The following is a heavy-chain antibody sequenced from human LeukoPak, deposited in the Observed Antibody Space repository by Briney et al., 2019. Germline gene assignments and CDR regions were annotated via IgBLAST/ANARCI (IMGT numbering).Heavy chain of an antibody. J-gene: IGHJ3*02. CDR2: IYYSGST. D-gene: IGHD3-22*01. CDR1: GGSISSYY. Sequence: SETLSLTCTVSGGSISSYYWSWIRQPPGKGLEWIRYIYYSGSTNYNPSLKSRVTISVDTSKNQFSLKLSSVTAADTAVYYCARDAYYYDSSGYYFADHAFDIWGQGTMVTVSS. V-gene: IGHV4-59*01. CDR3: ARDAYYYDSSGYYFADHAFDI.